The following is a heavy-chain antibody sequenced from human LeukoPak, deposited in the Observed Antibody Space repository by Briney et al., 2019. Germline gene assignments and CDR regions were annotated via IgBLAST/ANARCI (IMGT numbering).Heavy chain of an antibody. CDR3: AKDLSMGFFDF. V-gene: IGHV3-30*18. CDR2: ISNDGNQK. D-gene: IGHD4/OR15-4a*01. J-gene: IGHJ4*02. CDR1: GFTFSTYG. Sequence: PGRSLRLSCEGTGFTFSTYGIHWVRQAPGKGLEWVSPISNDGNQKFYADSVKGRFTFSRDNSKSTLSLQMNSLRAEDTAMYYCAKDLSMGFFDFWGQGTLVTVSS.